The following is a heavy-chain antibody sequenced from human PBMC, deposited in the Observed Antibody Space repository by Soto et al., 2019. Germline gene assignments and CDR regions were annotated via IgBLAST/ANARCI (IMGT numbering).Heavy chain of an antibody. D-gene: IGHD6-13*01. J-gene: IGHJ6*02. Sequence: QVHRVESGGGVVQPGRSLRLSCVGSGFTFSRYAIHWVRQAPGKGLEWVAVLSYHESTESYADSEKGRFTIYRDDSRNTVHLQMNSLRSEGTGLYYCARDVWEQLVQPGNYGMDVWGRGTMVTVSS. V-gene: IGHV3-30-3*01. CDR2: LSYHESTE. CDR3: ARDVWEQLVQPGNYGMDV. CDR1: GFTFSRYA.